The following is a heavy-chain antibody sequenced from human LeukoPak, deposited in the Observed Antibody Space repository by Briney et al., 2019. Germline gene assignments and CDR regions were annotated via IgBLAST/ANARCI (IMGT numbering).Heavy chain of an antibody. V-gene: IGHV1-2*06. Sequence: ASVKVSCKASGYTFTGYYMHWVRQAPGQGLEWMGRINPNSGGRNYAQKFQGRVTMTRDTSISTAYMELSRLRSDDAAVYYCARASDYGSGSYYKPYYFDHWGQGTLVTVSS. D-gene: IGHD3-10*01. CDR3: ARASDYGSGSYYKPYYFDH. CDR2: INPNSGGR. CDR1: GYTFTGYY. J-gene: IGHJ4*02.